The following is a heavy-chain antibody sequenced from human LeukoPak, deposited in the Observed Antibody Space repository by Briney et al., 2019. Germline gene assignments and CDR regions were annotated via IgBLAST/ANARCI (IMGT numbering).Heavy chain of an antibody. CDR3: ARWGGYCSSTSCPHNWFDP. CDR1: VYTFTSYY. Sequence: ASVKVSCKASVYTFTSYYMHWVRQAPGQGLGRMGIINPSVGSTSYAQKFQGRVTMTRDMSTSTVYMELSSLRSEDTAVYYCARWGGYCSSTSCPHNWFDPWGQGTLVTVSS. V-gene: IGHV1-46*01. D-gene: IGHD2-2*01. CDR2: INPSVGST. J-gene: IGHJ5*02.